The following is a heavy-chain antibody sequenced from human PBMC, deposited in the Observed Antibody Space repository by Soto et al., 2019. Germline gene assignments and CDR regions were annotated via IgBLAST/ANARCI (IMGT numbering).Heavy chain of an antibody. V-gene: IGHV5-10-1*01. D-gene: IGHD1-7*01. CDR1: GYTFTNYY. CDR2: IDPSDSYI. CDR3: AIPLARTTPFEY. Sequence: PGESLKISCQASGYTFTNYYIAWVRQVPGKGPEWMGRIDPSDSYIKYSPSFEGHVTMSVDKSISTAFLQWSRLEASDTAMYFCAIPLARTTPFEYWGQGSLVTVSS. J-gene: IGHJ4*02.